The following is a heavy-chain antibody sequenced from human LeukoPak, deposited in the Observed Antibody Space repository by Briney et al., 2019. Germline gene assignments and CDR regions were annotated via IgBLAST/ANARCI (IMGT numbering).Heavy chain of an antibody. CDR3: ARSTGYGGYAY. Sequence: PGGSLRLSCAASGFTFSSYSMNWVRQASGKGLEWVPYISGSGYTIYYAASVKGRFTISRGNAKNSLYLQMNSLRAEDTAVYYCARSTGYGGYAYWGQGTLVTVSS. D-gene: IGHD5-12*01. CDR2: ISGSGYTI. V-gene: IGHV3-48*01. J-gene: IGHJ4*02. CDR1: GFTFSSYS.